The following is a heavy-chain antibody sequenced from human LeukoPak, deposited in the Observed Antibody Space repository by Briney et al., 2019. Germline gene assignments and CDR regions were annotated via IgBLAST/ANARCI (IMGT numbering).Heavy chain of an antibody. D-gene: IGHD6-13*01. Sequence: SVKVSCKASGGTFSSYAISWVRQAPGQGLEWRGGIIPIFGTAKYAQKFQGRVTITADKSTSTAYMELSSLRSEDTAVYYCARQSIAAAGDIDYWGQGTLVTVSS. CDR2: IIPIFGTA. V-gene: IGHV1-69*06. CDR1: GGTFSSYA. CDR3: ARQSIAAAGDIDY. J-gene: IGHJ4*02.